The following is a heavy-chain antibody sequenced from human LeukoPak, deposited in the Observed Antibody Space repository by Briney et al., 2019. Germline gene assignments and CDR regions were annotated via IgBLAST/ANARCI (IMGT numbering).Heavy chain of an antibody. CDR2: IRYDGSNK. J-gene: IGHJ3*02. Sequence: PGGSLRLSCAASGFTFSSYGMHWVRQAPGKGLEWVAFIRYDGSNKYYADSVKGRFTISRDNSKNTLYLQMNSLRAEDTAVYYCAKGMVPAAMAHDDAFDIWGQGTMVTVSS. CDR3: AKGMVPAAMAHDDAFDI. V-gene: IGHV3-30*02. D-gene: IGHD2-2*01. CDR1: GFTFSSYG.